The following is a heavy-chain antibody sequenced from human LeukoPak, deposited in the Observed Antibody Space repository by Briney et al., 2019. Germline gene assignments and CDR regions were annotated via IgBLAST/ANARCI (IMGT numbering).Heavy chain of an antibody. V-gene: IGHV4-59*01. CDR1: GGSISSYS. J-gene: IGHJ4*02. D-gene: IGHD6-19*01. CDR2: IYYSGST. Sequence: PSETLSLTCTVSGGSISSYSWSWIRQPPGKGLEWIGYIYYSGSTDYNPSLKSRVTISVDTSKNQFSLKLSSVTAADTAVYYCARGTSSGLNDYWGQGTLVTVSS. CDR3: ARGTSSGLNDY.